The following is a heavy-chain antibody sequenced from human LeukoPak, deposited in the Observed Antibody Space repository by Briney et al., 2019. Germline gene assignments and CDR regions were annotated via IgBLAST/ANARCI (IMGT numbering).Heavy chain of an antibody. CDR1: GFTFSSYW. CDR3: ARFDYGDYDGGYYFDY. Sequence: GGSLRLSCAASGFTFSSYWMSWVRQAPGKGLEWVANIKQDGSEKYYVDSVKGRFTISRDNAKNSLYLQMNSLGAEDTAVYYCARFDYGDYDGGYYFDYWGQGTLVTVSS. J-gene: IGHJ4*02. V-gene: IGHV3-7*01. D-gene: IGHD4-17*01. CDR2: IKQDGSEK.